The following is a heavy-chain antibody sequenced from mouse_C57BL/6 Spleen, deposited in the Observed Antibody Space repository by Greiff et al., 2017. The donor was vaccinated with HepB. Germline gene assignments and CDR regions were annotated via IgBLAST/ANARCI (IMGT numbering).Heavy chain of an antibody. CDR3: TGESTMVTTKAY. CDR1: GFNIKDDY. CDR2: IDPENGDT. V-gene: IGHV14-4*01. D-gene: IGHD2-2*01. Sequence: EVQLQESGAELVRPGASVKLSCTASGFNIKDDYMHWVKQRPEQGLEWIGWIDPENGDTEYASKFQGKATITADTSSNTAYLQLSSLTSEDTAVYYCTGESTMVTTKAYWGQGTLVTVSA. J-gene: IGHJ3*01.